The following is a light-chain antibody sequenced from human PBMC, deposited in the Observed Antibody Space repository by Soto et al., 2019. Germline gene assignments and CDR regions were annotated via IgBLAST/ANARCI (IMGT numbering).Light chain of an antibody. Sequence: EIVLTQSPATLSLSPGERATLSCRASQSVSNRLAWYQQKPGQAPRLLVYDTFNRATGIPTRFSGSGSGTEFTLTISSLQSEDFAVYYCQQYNNWPRTFGQGTKVDIK. J-gene: IGKJ1*01. V-gene: IGKV3D-15*01. CDR3: QQYNNWPRT. CDR2: DTF. CDR1: QSVSNR.